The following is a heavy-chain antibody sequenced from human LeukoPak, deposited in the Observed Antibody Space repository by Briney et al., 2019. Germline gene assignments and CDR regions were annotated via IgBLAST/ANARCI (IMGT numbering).Heavy chain of an antibody. CDR1: GVSFSGYY. V-gene: IGHV4-34*01. J-gene: IGHJ6*03. CDR3: ARGQVTKEGGYCSGGSCYTGPYYYYMDV. CDR2: INHSGST. D-gene: IGHD2-15*01. Sequence: SETLSLTCAVSGVSFSGYYWSWIRQPPGKGLEWIGEINHSGSTNYNPSLKSRVTISVDTSKNQFSLKLSSVTAADTAVYYCARGQVTKEGGYCSGGSCYTGPYYYYMDVWGKGTTVTVSS.